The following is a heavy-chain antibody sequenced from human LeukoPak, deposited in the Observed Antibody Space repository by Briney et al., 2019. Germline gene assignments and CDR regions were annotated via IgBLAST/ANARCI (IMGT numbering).Heavy chain of an antibody. CDR1: GGSISSSSYY. CDR2: IYYSGST. Sequence: SETLSLTCTVSGGSISSSSYYWGWIRQPPGKGLEWIGSIYYSGSTYYNPSLKSRVTISVDTSKNQFSLKLSSVTAADTAVYYCARPVYDFWSGYRYNWFDPWGQGTLVTVSS. V-gene: IGHV4-39*01. D-gene: IGHD3-3*01. CDR3: ARPVYDFWSGYRYNWFDP. J-gene: IGHJ5*02.